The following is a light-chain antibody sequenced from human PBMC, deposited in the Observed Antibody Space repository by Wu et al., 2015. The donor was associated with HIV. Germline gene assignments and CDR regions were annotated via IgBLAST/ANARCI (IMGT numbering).Light chain of an antibody. Sequence: TPAASVGDRVTITCGPVRVLVTGLAWYQQKPGKVPNLLIYRVSSLEGGVPSRFSGSGSGTEFTLTISSLQPDDFATYYCQQYNSWTFGQGTKVEIK. CDR2: RVS. J-gene: IGKJ1*01. V-gene: IGKV1-5*03. CDR3: QQYNSWT. CDR1: RVLVTG.